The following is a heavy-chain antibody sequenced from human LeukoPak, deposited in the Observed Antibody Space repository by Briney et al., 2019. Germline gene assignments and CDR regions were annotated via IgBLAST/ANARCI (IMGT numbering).Heavy chain of an antibody. D-gene: IGHD2-2*01. CDR1: GFTFSNAW. V-gene: IGHV3-15*01. CDR2: IKSKTDGGTT. CDR3: FVVVPQDAFDI. J-gene: IGHJ3*02. Sequence: GGSLRLSCAASGFTFSNAWMSWVRQAPGKGLEWVGRIKSKTDGGTTDHAAPVKGRFTISRDDSKNTLYLQMNSLKTEDTAVYYCFVVVPQDAFDIWGQGTMVTVSS.